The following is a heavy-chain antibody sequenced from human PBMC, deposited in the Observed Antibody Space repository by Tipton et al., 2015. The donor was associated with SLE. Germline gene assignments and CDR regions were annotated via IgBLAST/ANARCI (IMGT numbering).Heavy chain of an antibody. Sequence: SLRLSCAASGFTFSSYGMHWVRQAPGKGLEWVAVISYDGSNKYYADSVKGRFTISRDNSKNTLYLQMNSLRAEDTAVYYCARDPPYGDYVNAFDIWGQGTMVTVSS. CDR2: ISYDGSNK. CDR1: GFTFSSYG. V-gene: IGHV3-30*19. J-gene: IGHJ3*02. CDR3: ARDPPYGDYVNAFDI. D-gene: IGHD4-17*01.